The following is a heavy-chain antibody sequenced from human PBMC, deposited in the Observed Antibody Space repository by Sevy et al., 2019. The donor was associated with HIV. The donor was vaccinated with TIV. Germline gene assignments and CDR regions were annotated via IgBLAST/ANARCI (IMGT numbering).Heavy chain of an antibody. CDR2: IRGDGKIT. CDR3: ARGGTKLSTIES. V-gene: IGHV3-74*01. D-gene: IGHD4-17*01. CDR1: GFSISNYW. Sequence: GGSLRLSCEASGFSISNYWMNWVRQGPGKGLVWVSRIRGDGKITNYADSVKGRFTISRDDRKNTVYLQVNNLKAEDTAVYYCARGGTKLSTIESWGQRTLVTVSS. J-gene: IGHJ4*02.